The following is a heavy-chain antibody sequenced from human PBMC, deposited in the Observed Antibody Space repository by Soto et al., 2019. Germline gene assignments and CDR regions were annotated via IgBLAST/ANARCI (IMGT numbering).Heavy chain of an antibody. CDR2: ISGSGGST. CDR1: GFTFSSYA. Sequence: EVQLLESGGGLVQPGGSLRLSCAASGFTFSSYAMSWVRQAPGKGLEWVSAISGSGGSTYYADSVKGRFTISRDNSKNTLYLHMNSLRAEDTAVYYCSKVGMTTDAFDIWGQGTMVTVSS. CDR3: SKVGMTTDAFDI. J-gene: IGHJ3*02. D-gene: IGHD4-17*01. V-gene: IGHV3-23*01.